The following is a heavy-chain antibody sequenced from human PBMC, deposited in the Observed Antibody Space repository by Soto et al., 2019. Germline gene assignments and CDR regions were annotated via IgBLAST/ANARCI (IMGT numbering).Heavy chain of an antibody. CDR2: IYYSGST. J-gene: IGHJ4*02. D-gene: IGHD3-22*01. CDR3: ASSRAYYDSSGYIFYYFDY. V-gene: IGHV4-59*01. Sequence: PSETLSLTCTVSGGSISSYYWSWIRQPPGKGLEWIGYIYYSGSTNYNPSLKSRVTISVDTSKNQFSLKLSSVTAADTAVYYCASSRAYYDSSGYIFYYFDYWGQGTLVTVSS. CDR1: GGSISSYY.